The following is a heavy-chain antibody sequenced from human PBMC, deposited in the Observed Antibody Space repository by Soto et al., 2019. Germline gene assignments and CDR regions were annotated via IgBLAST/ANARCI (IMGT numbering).Heavy chain of an antibody. CDR2: ISWKDEK. D-gene: IGHD1-26*01. V-gene: IGHV2-5*01. CDR1: GFSLSTSGPG. CDR3: AHRYGGNYYRWYFDS. Sequence: PTRFNTPPTLTVACTFSGFSLSTSGPGLGWIRQSPGKAPELPALISWKDEKSYHPGLKSRPTITKDTSKNQVVLTMTDLDPVDTDTYFCAHRYGGNYYRWYFDSWGQGTLVTVSS. J-gene: IGHJ4*02.